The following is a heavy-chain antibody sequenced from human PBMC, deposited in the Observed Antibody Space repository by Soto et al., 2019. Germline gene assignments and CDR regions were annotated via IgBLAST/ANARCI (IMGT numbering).Heavy chain of an antibody. J-gene: IGHJ5*02. V-gene: IGHV1-69*08. CDR3: ERDLGHSGRVLPATDWFDP. Sequence: QVQLVQSGAEVKKPGSSVNVSCKASGGTFGSYTINWVRQAPGQGLEWMGRIIPIVGIVNYAQKLQGRVTITADKAASTAYMELSSLRAEDTAMYYCERDLGHSGRVLPATDWFDPWGQGTLVTVSS. CDR1: GGTFGSYT. D-gene: IGHD2-2*01. CDR2: IIPIVGIV.